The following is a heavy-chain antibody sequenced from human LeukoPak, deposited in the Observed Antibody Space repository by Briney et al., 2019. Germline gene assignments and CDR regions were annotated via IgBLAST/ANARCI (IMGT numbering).Heavy chain of an antibody. V-gene: IGHV4-61*08. D-gene: IGHD2-15*01. CDR2: INNSGST. CDR1: GGSVSSGGYF. Sequence: SETLSLTCTVSGGSVSSGGYFWSWIRQPPGKGLEWIGFINNSGSTNYNPSLKSRVTISVDTSRNQFSLNLSSVTAADTAVYYCARDACSGGSCYFDYWGQGTLVTVSS. CDR3: ARDACSGGSCYFDY. J-gene: IGHJ4*02.